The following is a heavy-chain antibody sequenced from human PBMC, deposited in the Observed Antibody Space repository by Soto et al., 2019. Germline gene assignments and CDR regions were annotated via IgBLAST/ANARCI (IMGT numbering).Heavy chain of an antibody. CDR1: GGSISGHY. Sequence: QVQLQESGPGVVMPSETLSLTCAVSGGSISGHYWSWIRQPPGKGLEWIGFIHYTGTTDYNPSLEPRPTMSVDTSNDQFSLELTSVTAADTAVYYCARRHRLCRGNSCYLLDYWGPGNLVTVSS. CDR3: ARRHRLCRGNSCYLLDY. J-gene: IGHJ4*02. D-gene: IGHD2-15*01. CDR2: IHYTGTT. V-gene: IGHV4-59*11.